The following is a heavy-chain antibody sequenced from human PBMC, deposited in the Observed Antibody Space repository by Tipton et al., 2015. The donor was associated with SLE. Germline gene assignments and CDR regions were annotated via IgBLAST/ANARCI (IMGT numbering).Heavy chain of an antibody. CDR1: GGSSSAYY. Sequence: TLSLTCAVNGGSSSAYYWSWIRQSPGKALEWIGDIHDSGSSNYNPPLKSRVSISVDTSKNQISLKLNSVTAADTAVYYCARGRVDYIRGTYRPSSFDYWGQGTQVTVSS. CDR3: ARGRVDYIRGTYRPSSFDY. J-gene: IGHJ4*02. V-gene: IGHV4-34*01. CDR2: IHDSGSS. D-gene: IGHD3-16*02.